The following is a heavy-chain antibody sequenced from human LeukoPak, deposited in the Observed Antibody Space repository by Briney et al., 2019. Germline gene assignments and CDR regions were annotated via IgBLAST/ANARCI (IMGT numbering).Heavy chain of an antibody. J-gene: IGHJ4*02. V-gene: IGHV1-2*02. CDR1: GYTFTGYY. CDR2: INPNSGGT. CDR3: ARGGYSGSYYLPYYFDY. D-gene: IGHD1-26*01. Sequence: GASVKVSCKASGYTFTGYYMHWVRQAPGQGLEWMGWINPNSGGTNYAQKFQGRVTMTRDTSISTAYMELSSLRSEDTAVYYCARGGYSGSYYLPYYFDYWGQGTLVTVSS.